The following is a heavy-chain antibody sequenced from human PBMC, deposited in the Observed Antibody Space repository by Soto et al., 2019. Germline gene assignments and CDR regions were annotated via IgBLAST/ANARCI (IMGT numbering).Heavy chain of an antibody. J-gene: IGHJ6*02. D-gene: IGHD6-6*01. CDR1: GFTFSSYA. V-gene: IGHV3-30-3*01. CDR3: ARDGPFMIAAPPRNYYGMDV. CDR2: ISYDGSNK. Sequence: ESGGGVVQPGRSLRLSCAASGFTFSSYAMHWVRQAPGKGLEWVAVISYDGSNKYYADSVKGRFTISRDNSKNTLYLQINSLRAEDTAVYYCARDGPFMIAAPPRNYYGMDVWGQGTTVTVSS.